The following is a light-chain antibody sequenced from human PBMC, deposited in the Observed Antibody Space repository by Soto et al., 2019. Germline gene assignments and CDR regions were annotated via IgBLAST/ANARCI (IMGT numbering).Light chain of an antibody. CDR2: DTS. CDR1: QSVRTY. CDR3: QQRSDWRPLT. J-gene: IGKJ4*01. V-gene: IGKV3-11*01. Sequence: IVLTQSPDTLSLSPGERATLSCRASQSVRTYLAWYQQKPGQAPRLLIYDTSNRATGIPARFSGSVSETDFAINISSLEPEDSAFYYCQQRSDWRPLTFGGGMKVEIK.